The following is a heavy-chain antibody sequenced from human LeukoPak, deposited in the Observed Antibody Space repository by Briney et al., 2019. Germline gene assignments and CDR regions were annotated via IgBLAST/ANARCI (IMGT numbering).Heavy chain of an antibody. CDR3: ARVPGATSMGGFDY. CDR2: INPNSGGT. CDR1: GYTFTDYY. J-gene: IGHJ4*02. D-gene: IGHD1-26*01. V-gene: IGHV1-2*02. Sequence: GASVKVSCKASGYTFTDYYMHWVRQAPGQGLEWMGWINPNSGGTNYAQKFQGRVTMTRDTSISTAYMELSRLRSDDTAVYYCARVPGATSMGGFDYWGQGTLVTVSS.